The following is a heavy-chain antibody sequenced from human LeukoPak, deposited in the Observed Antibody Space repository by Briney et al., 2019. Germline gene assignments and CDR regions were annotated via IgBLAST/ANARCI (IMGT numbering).Heavy chain of an antibody. CDR1: GFTVSSNY. D-gene: IGHD6-19*01. J-gene: IGHJ4*02. Sequence: PGGSLRLSCAASGFTVSSNYMSWVRQAPGKGLEWVSLIYSGGTNTYYADSVKGRFTISRDNSKNTLFLQMNSLRAEDTAVYYCARDFEGSSGGIFDYWGQGTLVTVSS. CDR3: ARDFEGSSGGIFDY. CDR2: IYSGGTNT. V-gene: IGHV3-66*01.